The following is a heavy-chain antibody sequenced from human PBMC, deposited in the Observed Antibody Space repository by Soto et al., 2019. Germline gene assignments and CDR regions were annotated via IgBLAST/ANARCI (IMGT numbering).Heavy chain of an antibody. CDR1: GGSFSGYY. J-gene: IGHJ6*02. D-gene: IGHD4-17*01. V-gene: IGHV4-34*01. CDR3: AVGDYYYYYYGMDV. Sequence: SETLSLTCAVYGGSFSGYYWSWIRQPPGKGLEWIGEISHSGSTNYNPSLKSRVTISVDTSKNQFSLKLSSVTAADTAVYYCAVGDYYYYYYGMDVWGQGTTVTVS. CDR2: ISHSGST.